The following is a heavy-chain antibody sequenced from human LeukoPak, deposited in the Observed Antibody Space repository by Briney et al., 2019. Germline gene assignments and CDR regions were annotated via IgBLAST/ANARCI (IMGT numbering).Heavy chain of an antibody. CDR2: ISLTGET. CDR3: SRESGAFCPFGY. V-gene: IGHV4-4*03. Sequence: PPETLSLTCDVSGSPISSTNWWSWVRQPPGQGLEWIGEISLTGETNYNPSLNGRVTMSLDKSRNQLSLKLTSVTAADTAIYYCSRESGAFCPFGYWGQGTLVIVPP. D-gene: IGHD1-26*01. J-gene: IGHJ4*02. CDR1: GSPISSTNW.